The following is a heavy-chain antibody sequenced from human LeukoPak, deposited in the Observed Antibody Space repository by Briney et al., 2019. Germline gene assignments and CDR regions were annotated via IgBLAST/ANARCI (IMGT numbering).Heavy chain of an antibody. J-gene: IGHJ4*02. CDR1: GFTFSSYA. V-gene: IGHV3-23*01. CDR3: AKSAYYDFWSGYRHYFDY. CDR2: ISGSGGST. D-gene: IGHD3-3*01. Sequence: GASLRPSCAASGFTFSSYAMSWVRQAPGKGLEWVSAISGSGGSTYYADSVKGRFTISRDNSKNTLYLQMNSLRAEDTAVYYCAKSAYYDFWSGYRHYFDYWGQGTLVTVSS.